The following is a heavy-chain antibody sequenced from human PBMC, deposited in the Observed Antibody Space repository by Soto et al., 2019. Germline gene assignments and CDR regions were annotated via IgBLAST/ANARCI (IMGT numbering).Heavy chain of an antibody. CDR3: AKSQEIGTHFFDS. CDR1: GFTFSSYD. Sequence: PGGSLRLSCAASGFTFSSYDMIWVRQAPGKGLEWVSAISGSGGATYYAECVKGRFTISRDNAKNSLSLQMNSLRAGDMAVYFCAKSQEIGTHFFDSWGQGTQVTVSS. CDR2: ISGSGGAT. D-gene: IGHD6-13*01. V-gene: IGHV3-23*01. J-gene: IGHJ4*02.